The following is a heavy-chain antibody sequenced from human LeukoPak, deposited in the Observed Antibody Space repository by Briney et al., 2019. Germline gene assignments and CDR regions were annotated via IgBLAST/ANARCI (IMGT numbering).Heavy chain of an antibody. V-gene: IGHV3-30-3*01. D-gene: IGHD3-22*01. J-gene: IGHJ4*02. CDR2: ILYDGSNK. Sequence: PGGSLRLSCAASGFTFSSYAMHWVRQAPGKGLEWVAVILYDGSNKYYADSVKGRFTISRDNSKNTLYLQMNSLRAEDTAVYYCASPYDDSSGYYYPTFDYWGQGTLVTVSS. CDR3: ASPYDDSSGYYYPTFDY. CDR1: GFTFSSYA.